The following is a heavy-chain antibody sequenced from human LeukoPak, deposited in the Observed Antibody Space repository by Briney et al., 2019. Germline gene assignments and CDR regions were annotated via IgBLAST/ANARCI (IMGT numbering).Heavy chain of an antibody. CDR3: ARDSGGIDTNLDVDRSPNERGAVDY. Sequence: KPSETLSLTCAVYGGSFSGHYWSWIRQPPGKGLEWLGEINHSGSTNYNPSLKSRVTISEDMSKNQFSLKLSSVTAADTAVYYCARDSGGIDTNLDVDRSPNERGAVDYWGQGTLVTVSS. CDR1: GGSFSGHY. J-gene: IGHJ4*02. D-gene: IGHD3-16*02. CDR2: INHSGST. V-gene: IGHV4-34*01.